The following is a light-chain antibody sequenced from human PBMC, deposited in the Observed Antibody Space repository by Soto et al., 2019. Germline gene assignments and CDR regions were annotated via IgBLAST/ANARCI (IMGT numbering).Light chain of an antibody. CDR3: QQCVSSPS. V-gene: IGKV3-20*01. CDR2: DTS. Sequence: EIVLTQSPGTLSLSPGERAPLSCRASQSVSSSYLAWYQQKPGQAPRLLIYDTSSRATGIPDRFSGSGSGTDFTLAISRLEPEEFAVYYLQQCVSSPSFGQWAKVELK. J-gene: IGKJ1*01. CDR1: QSVSSSY.